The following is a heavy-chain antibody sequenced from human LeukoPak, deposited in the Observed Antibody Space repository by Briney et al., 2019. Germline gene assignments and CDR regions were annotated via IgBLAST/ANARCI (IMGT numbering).Heavy chain of an antibody. CDR3: ARQTAMGRSGDY. D-gene: IGHD5-18*01. V-gene: IGHV5-51*01. Sequence: GGSLKISCKASGYSFTSYWIGWVRQMPGKGLGWMGIIDPSDSETRYTPSFQGQVTISVDKSLTTADLQWNSLKASDTAMYYCARQTAMGRSGDYWGQGTLVTVSS. J-gene: IGHJ4*02. CDR1: GYSFTSYW. CDR2: IDPSDSET.